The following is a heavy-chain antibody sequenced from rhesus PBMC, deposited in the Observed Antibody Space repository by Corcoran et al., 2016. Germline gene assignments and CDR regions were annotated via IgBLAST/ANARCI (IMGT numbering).Heavy chain of an antibody. CDR1: GGSISDDYN. J-gene: IGHJ4*01. Sequence: QVQLQESGPGLVKPSETLSRTCAVSGGSISDDYNWSWIRQPPGKGLEWIGYIYGSGGGTNYNPSLKNRVTISIDTSKNQFSLKLSSVTAADTAVYYCARALYSNYLTWGQGVLVTVSS. CDR2: IYGSGGGT. D-gene: IGHD4-23*01. CDR3: ARALYSNYLT. V-gene: IGHV4-106*01.